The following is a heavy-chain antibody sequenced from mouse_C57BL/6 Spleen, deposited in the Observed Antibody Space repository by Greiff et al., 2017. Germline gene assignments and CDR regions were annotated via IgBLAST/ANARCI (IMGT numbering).Heavy chain of an antibody. CDR1: GYTFTDYE. CDR3: TRSRDYGSFAY. CDR2: IDPETGGT. J-gene: IGHJ3*01. D-gene: IGHD2-4*01. Sequence: VQLQQSGAELVRPGASVTLSCKASGYTFTDYEMHWVKQTPVHGLEWIGAIDPETGGTAYNQKFKGKAILTADKSSSTAYMELRSLTSEDSAVYYCTRSRDYGSFAYWGQGTLVTVSA. V-gene: IGHV1-15*01.